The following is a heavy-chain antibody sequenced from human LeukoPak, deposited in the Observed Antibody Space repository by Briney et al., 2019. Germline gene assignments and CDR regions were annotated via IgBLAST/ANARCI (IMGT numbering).Heavy chain of an antibody. V-gene: IGHV3-48*01. CDR2: ISSSSSTI. D-gene: IGHD7-27*01. Sequence: PGGSLRLSCAASGFTFSSYSINWVRQAPGKGLEWVSYISSSSSTIYYADSVKGRFTISRDNSKNTLYLQMNSLRAEDTAVYYCAKESGEYYFDYWGQGTLVTVSS. CDR3: AKESGEYYFDY. CDR1: GFTFSSYS. J-gene: IGHJ4*02.